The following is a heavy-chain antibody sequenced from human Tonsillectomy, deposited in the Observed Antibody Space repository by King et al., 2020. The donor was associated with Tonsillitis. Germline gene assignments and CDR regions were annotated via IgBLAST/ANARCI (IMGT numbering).Heavy chain of an antibody. CDR1: GFAFRSYG. Sequence: VQLVESGGGVVQPGRSLRLSCASSGFAFRSYGMHWVRQAPGKGLEWVAVISYDANRQNYADSVKGRFTISRDNSKNTLYLQMNSLRAEDTAVYYCARERLYSSDWGIDYWGQGSLVTVSS. CDR2: ISYDANRQ. J-gene: IGHJ4*02. CDR3: ARERLYSSDWGIDY. D-gene: IGHD6-19*01. V-gene: IGHV3-33*05.